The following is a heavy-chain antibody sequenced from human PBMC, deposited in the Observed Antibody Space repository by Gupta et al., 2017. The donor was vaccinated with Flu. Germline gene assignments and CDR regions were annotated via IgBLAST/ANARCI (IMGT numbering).Heavy chain of an antibody. D-gene: IGHD4-4*01. V-gene: IGHV3-33*01. J-gene: IGHJ6*03. CDR3: ARRGRSNRCINQDFYHMDV. Sequence: STYGMHWVRQAPGQGLEWLAVIWFDGSNKNETDAGKGRFTISRDNSKNKLSLQMNRLREEETDIYYCARRGRSNRCINQDFYHMDVWGQGTPVTVSS. CDR1: STYG. CDR2: IWFDGSNK.